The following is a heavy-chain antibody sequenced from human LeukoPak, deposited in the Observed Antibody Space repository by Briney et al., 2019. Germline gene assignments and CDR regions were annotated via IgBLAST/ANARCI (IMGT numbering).Heavy chain of an antibody. CDR3: ARHLPYYDFWSGSTPYYCYGMDV. CDR1: GGSISSYY. V-gene: IGHV4-59*08. J-gene: IGHJ6*02. D-gene: IGHD3-3*01. CDR2: IYYSGST. Sequence: PSETLSLTCTVSGGSISSYYWSWIRQPPGKGLEWIGYIYYSGSTNYNPSLKSRVTISVDTSKNQFSLKLSSVTAADTAVCYCARHLPYYDFWSGSTPYYCYGMDVWGQGTTVTVSS.